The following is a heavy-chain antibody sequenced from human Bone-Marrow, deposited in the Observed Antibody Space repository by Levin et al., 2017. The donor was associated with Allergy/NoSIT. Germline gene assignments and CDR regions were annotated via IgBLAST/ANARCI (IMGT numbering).Heavy chain of an antibody. V-gene: IGHV1-69*04. CDR1: GGTFSSYT. D-gene: IGHD6-19*01. J-gene: IGHJ5*02. CDR3: ARDRGSGWQNNWFDP. Sequence: SVKVSCKASGGTFSSYTISWVRQAPGQGLEWMGRIIPILGIANYAQKFQGRVTITADKSTSTAYMELSSLRSEDTAVYYCARDRGSGWQNNWFDPWGQGTLVTVSS. CDR2: IIPILGIA.